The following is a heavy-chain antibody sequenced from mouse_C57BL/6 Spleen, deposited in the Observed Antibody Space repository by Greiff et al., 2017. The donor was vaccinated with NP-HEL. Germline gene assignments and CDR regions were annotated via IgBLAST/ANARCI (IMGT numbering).Heavy chain of an antibody. J-gene: IGHJ2*01. CDR1: GYSITSGYY. V-gene: IGHV3-6*01. Sequence: EVQLVESGPGLVKPSQSLSLTCSVTGYSITSGYYWNWIRQFPGNKLEWMGYISYDGSNNYNPSLKNRISITRDTSKNQFFLKLNSVTTEDTATYYCARGGFDYWGQGTTLTVSS. CDR3: ARGGFDY. CDR2: ISYDGSN.